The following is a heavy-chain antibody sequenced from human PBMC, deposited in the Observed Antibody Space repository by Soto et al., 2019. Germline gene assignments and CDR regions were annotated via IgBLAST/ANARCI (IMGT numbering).Heavy chain of an antibody. D-gene: IGHD4-17*01. CDR1: GGTFSSYA. CDR2: IIPIFGTA. V-gene: IGHV1-69*12. CDR3: AREADHDSGLSRDYYYGMDV. J-gene: IGHJ6*02. Sequence: QVQLVQSGAEVKKPGSSVKVSCKASGGTFSSYAISWVRQAPGQGLEWMGGIIPIFGTANYAQKFQGRVTITADESTRTAYMELSSLRSEDTAVYYCAREADHDSGLSRDYYYGMDVWGQGTTVTVSS.